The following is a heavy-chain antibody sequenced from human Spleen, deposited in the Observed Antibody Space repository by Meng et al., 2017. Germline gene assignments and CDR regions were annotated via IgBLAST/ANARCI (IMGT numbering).Heavy chain of an antibody. Sequence: VHWLGPGVRSCSLGRSFGGSCAAVRCSFISYWLFWVRQGTGEELFWVSRINGDATIVRSANSLVARFTISRENARNTLFLQMDGLRVDDTAVYYCVGGHGWRAWGQGMLVTVSS. V-gene: IGHV3-74*01. CDR2: INGDATIV. CDR3: VGGHGWRA. D-gene: IGHD5-12*01. J-gene: IGHJ5*02. CDR1: RCSFISYW.